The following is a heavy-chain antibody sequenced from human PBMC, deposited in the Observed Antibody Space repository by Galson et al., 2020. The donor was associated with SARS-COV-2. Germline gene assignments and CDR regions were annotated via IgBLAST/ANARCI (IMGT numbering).Heavy chain of an antibody. CDR3: AISRRITMVRGVMGYYYGMDV. V-gene: IGHV6-1*01. D-gene: IGHD3-10*01. Sequence: QRQALTCAISGDSVSSNSAAWNWIRQSPSRGLEWLGRTYYRSKWYNDYAVSVKSRITINPDTSKNQFSLQLNSVTPEDTAVYYCAISRRITMVRGVMGYYYGMDVWGQGTTVTVSS. CDR1: GDSVSSNSAA. CDR2: TYYRSKWYN. J-gene: IGHJ6*02.